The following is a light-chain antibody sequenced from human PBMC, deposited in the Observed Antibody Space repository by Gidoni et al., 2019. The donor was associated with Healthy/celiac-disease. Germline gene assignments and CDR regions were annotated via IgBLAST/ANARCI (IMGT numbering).Light chain of an antibody. J-gene: IGKJ2*01. CDR1: QSVSYSSNDKNY. CDR3: QQYYSTPPYT. V-gene: IGKV4-1*01. Sequence: DIVRTQSPDALAVSLGERATINCKSSQSVSYSSNDKNYLAWYQQKTGQPPKLLIYWASTRESGVPYRFICSGSGADFTLTIISLQAEDVAVYYCQQYYSTPPYTFGQGTKLEIK. CDR2: WAS.